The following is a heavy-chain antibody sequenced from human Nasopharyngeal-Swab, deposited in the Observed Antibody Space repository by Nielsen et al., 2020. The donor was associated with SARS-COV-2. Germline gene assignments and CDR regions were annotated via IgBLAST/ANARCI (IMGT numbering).Heavy chain of an antibody. V-gene: IGHV3-23*01. CDR1: GFRFDSYA. D-gene: IGHD3-16*02. J-gene: IGHJ6*02. Sequence: GESLKISCAASGFRFDSYAMSWVRQAPGKGLEWVSAIRGSGITTYYADSVKGRFTISRDNYRNTLYLQMNSLRAEDTAVYYCAKRYSNTNYGMDVWGQGTTVTVSS. CDR2: IRGSGITT. CDR3: AKRYSNTNYGMDV.